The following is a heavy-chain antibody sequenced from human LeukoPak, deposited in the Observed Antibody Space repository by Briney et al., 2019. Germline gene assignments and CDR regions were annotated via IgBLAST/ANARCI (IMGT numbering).Heavy chain of an antibody. V-gene: IGHV3-21*01. CDR3: ARDFPRVLRFLEWFGNDI. Sequence: GGSLRLSCAASGFTFSSYSMNWVRQAPGKGLEWVSSISSSSSYIYYADSVKGRFTISRDNAKNSLYLQMNSLRAEDTAVYYCARDFPRVLRFLEWFGNDIWGQGTMVTVSS. D-gene: IGHD3-3*01. CDR1: GFTFSSYS. J-gene: IGHJ3*02. CDR2: ISSSSSYI.